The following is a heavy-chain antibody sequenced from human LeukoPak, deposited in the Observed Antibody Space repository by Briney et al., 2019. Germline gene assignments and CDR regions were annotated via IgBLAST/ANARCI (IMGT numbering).Heavy chain of an antibody. CDR1: GGTFSSYA. J-gene: IGHJ4*02. CDR2: IIPILGIA. CDR3: ARVYSDSSGYHL. D-gene: IGHD3-22*01. Sequence: SVKVSCKASGGTFSSYAISWVRQAPGQGREWMGRIIPILGIANYAQKFQGRVTITADKSTSTAYMELSSLRSEDTAVYYCARVYSDSSGYHLWGQGTLVTVSS. V-gene: IGHV1-69*04.